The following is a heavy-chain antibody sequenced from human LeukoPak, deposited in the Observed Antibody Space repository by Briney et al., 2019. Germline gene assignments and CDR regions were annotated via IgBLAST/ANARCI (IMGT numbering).Heavy chain of an antibody. CDR1: GGSFSGYY. Sequence: ETLSLTCAVYGGSFSGYYWSWIRQPPGKGLEWIGEINHSGSTNYNPSLKSRVTISVDTSKNQFSLKLSSVTAADTAVYYCASGRDIVVVVAATGKGINYFDYWGQGTLVTVSS. V-gene: IGHV4-34*01. D-gene: IGHD2-15*01. CDR2: INHSGST. CDR3: ASGRDIVVVVAATGKGINYFDY. J-gene: IGHJ4*02.